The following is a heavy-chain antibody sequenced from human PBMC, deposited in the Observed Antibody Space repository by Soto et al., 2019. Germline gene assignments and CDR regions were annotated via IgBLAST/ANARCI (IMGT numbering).Heavy chain of an antibody. CDR1: GYIFINYY. V-gene: IGHV1-46*04. CDR2: FDPMSGST. J-gene: IGHJ4*02. D-gene: IGHD6-13*01. CDR3: ARDLAAADY. Sequence: QVQLVQSGAEVKKPGASVKISCKTSGYIFINYYIHWVRQAPGQGLEWVALFDPMSGSTNYAQKLQGRVTLTSDTSTSTVYMELSRLISEDTAVYYCARDLAAADYWGQGTLVTVSS.